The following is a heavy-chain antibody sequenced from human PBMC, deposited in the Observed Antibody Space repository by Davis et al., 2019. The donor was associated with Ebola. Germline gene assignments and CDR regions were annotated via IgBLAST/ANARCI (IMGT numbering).Heavy chain of an antibody. D-gene: IGHD3-3*01. V-gene: IGHV4-34*01. J-gene: IGHJ5*02. Sequence: SETLSLTCAVYGGTFIDYYWSWIRQPPGKGLEWIGEVDHSGRTNYNPSFRSRVIVSEDASKNQVSRKLTSVTAADTAVYYCARDMARITIFGVVRNWFDPWGQGTLVTVSS. CDR1: GGTFIDYY. CDR3: ARDMARITIFGVVRNWFDP. CDR2: VDHSGRT.